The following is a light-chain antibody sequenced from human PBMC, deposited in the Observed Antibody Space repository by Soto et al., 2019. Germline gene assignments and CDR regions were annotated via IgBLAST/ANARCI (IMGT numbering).Light chain of an antibody. CDR3: CSYAGSYTYV. CDR1: SSDVGGYNY. CDR2: DVS. Sequence: QSVMTQPRSVSGSPGQSVTISCTGTSSDVGGYNYVSWYQQHPGKAPKFMIYDVSKRPSGVPDRFSGSKSGNTASLTISGLQAEDEADYYCCSYAGSYTYVFGTWTKV. J-gene: IGLJ1*01. V-gene: IGLV2-11*01.